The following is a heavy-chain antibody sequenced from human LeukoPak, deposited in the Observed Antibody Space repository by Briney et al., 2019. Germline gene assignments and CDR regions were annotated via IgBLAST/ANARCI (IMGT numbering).Heavy chain of an antibody. V-gene: IGHV4-38-2*02. J-gene: IGHJ4*02. Sequence: SETLSLTCTVSGYSISSGYYWGWIRQPPGKGLEWIGSIHHSGSTYYNPSLKSRVTISVDKSKNQFSLKLSSVTAADTAVYYCARDPGYYFDYWGQGTLVTVSS. CDR3: ARDPGYYFDY. CDR1: GYSISSGYY. CDR2: IHHSGST. D-gene: IGHD3-10*01.